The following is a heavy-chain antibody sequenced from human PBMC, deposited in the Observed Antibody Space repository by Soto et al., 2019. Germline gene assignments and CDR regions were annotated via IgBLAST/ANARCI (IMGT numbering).Heavy chain of an antibody. CDR2: ISASGGST. D-gene: IGHD6-6*01. J-gene: IGHJ4*02. CDR3: AMEGVTARFDY. V-gene: IGHV3-23*01. Sequence: EVQLSDSGGGLVQPGGSLRLSCAASGFTFSSYAMAWVRQAPGKGLEYVSAISASGGSTYYADSVKGRFTISRDNSKNTLYLQMDSLRAEDTALYYCAMEGVTARFDYWGQGTLVTVSS. CDR1: GFTFSSYA.